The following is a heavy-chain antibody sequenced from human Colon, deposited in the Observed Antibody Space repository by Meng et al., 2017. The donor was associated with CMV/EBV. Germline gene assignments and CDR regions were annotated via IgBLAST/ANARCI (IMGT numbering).Heavy chain of an antibody. CDR1: GFTFSSKW. CDR3: ASRDY. J-gene: IGHJ4*02. CDR2: INTDGCTT. V-gene: IGHV3-74*01. Sequence: VRRWESGGGIVLPGGSLRLSCAASGFTFSSKWMHWVRQGPGKGLVWVSRINTDGCTTYYADSVKGRFTISRDNAKNTLYLQMNSLRAEDTAVYYCASRDYWGQGTLVTVSS.